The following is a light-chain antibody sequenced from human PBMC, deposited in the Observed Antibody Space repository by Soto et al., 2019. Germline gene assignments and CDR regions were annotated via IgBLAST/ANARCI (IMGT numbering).Light chain of an antibody. V-gene: IGLV2-11*01. CDR2: DVT. CDR1: SXDVAVYSY. CDR3: SSYAGSYTWI. Sequence: QSVLTQPRSVSGSPGQSGTVSCTGTSXDVAVYSYVSWFQQHPGKAPQLLIYDVTKRPSGVPDRFSGSKSGNTAALTISGLQAEDEAEYFCSSYAGSYTWIFGSGTKVTVL. J-gene: IGLJ1*01.